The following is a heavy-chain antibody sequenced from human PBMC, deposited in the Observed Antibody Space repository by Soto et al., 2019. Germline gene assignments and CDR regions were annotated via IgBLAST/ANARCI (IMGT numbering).Heavy chain of an antibody. V-gene: IGHV3-11*05. CDR2: ISSSSSHI. Sequence: GGSLRLSCAASGFTFSDYYMTWIRQAPGKGLEWVSYISSSSSHINSADSVKGRFTISRDNAKKSLFLEMNSLRAEDTAVYYCARAPDIRMAPYYFDNWGQGTLVTVSS. CDR1: GFTFSDYY. D-gene: IGHD3-9*01. CDR3: ARAPDIRMAPYYFDN. J-gene: IGHJ4*02.